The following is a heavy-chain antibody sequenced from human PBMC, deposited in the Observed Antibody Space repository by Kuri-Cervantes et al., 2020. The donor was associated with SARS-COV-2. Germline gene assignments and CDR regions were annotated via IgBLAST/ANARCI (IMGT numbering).Heavy chain of an antibody. CDR3: AKDISSGYYFDAFDI. CDR2: ISGSGGST. V-gene: IGHV3-23*01. Sequence: GEPLKISCAASGFTFSSYAMSWVRQAAGKGLEWVSAISGSGGSTYYADSVKGRFTISRDNSKNTLYLQMNSLRAEDTAVYYCAKDISSGYYFDAFDIWGQGTMVTVSS. CDR1: GFTFSSYA. J-gene: IGHJ3*02. D-gene: IGHD3-22*01.